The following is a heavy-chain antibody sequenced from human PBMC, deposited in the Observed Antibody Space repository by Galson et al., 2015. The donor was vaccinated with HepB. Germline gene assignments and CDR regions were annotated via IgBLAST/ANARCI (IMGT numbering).Heavy chain of an antibody. J-gene: IGHJ6*02. V-gene: IGHV3-30-3*01. CDR2: ISYDGSNK. CDR3: ARDRTEMVDYGMDV. CDR1: GFTFSSYA. D-gene: IGHD5-24*01. Sequence: SLRLSCAASGFTFSSYAMHWVRQAPGKGLEWVAVISYDGSNKYYADSVKGRFTISRDNSKNTLYLQTNSLRAEDTAVYYRARDRTEMVDYGMDVWGQGTTVTVS.